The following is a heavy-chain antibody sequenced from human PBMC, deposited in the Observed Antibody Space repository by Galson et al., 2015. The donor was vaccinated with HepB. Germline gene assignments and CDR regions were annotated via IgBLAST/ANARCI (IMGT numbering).Heavy chain of an antibody. V-gene: IGHV1-2*02. CDR2: INPNSGGT. CDR3: ARGGIAAAGTNAFDI. CDR1: GSTFTGYY. Sequence: SVKVSCKASGSTFTGYYMHWVRQAPGQGLEWMGWINPNSGGTNYAQKFQGRVTMTRDTSISTAYMELSRLRSDDTAVYYCARGGIAAAGTNAFDIWGQGTMVTVSS. J-gene: IGHJ3*02. D-gene: IGHD6-13*01.